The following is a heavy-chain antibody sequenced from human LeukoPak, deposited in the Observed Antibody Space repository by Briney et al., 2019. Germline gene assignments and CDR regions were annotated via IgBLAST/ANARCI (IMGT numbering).Heavy chain of an antibody. CDR1: DGSITNYD. D-gene: IGHD3-10*01. CDR3: ARSSLLWFGELSPVFDY. J-gene: IGHJ4*02. CDR2: VHYSGTA. V-gene: IGHV4-59*08. Sequence: SETLSLTCTVSDGSITNYDWSWVRQPPGKGLEFIGHVHYSGTANYNPSLKSRVTISVDTSKNQFSLKLSSVTAADTAVYYCARSSLLWFGELSPVFDYWGQGTLVTVSS.